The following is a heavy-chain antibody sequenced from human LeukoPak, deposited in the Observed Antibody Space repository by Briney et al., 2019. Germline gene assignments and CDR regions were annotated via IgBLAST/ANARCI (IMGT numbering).Heavy chain of an antibody. CDR2: IKQDGSEK. V-gene: IGHV3-7*03. CDR3: ARSPSGRSWYDVRGDYYYGMDV. J-gene: IGHJ6*02. D-gene: IGHD6-13*01. CDR1: GFTFSSYW. Sequence: GGSLRLSCAASGFTFSSYWMSWVRQAPGKGLEWVANIKQDGSEKYYVDSVKGRFTISRDNAKNSLYLQMNSLRAEDTAVYYCARSPSGRSWYDVRGDYYYGMDVWGQGTTVTVSS.